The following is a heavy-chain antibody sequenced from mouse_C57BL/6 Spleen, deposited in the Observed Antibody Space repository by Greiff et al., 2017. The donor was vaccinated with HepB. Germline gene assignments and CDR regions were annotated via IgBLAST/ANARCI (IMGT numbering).Heavy chain of an antibody. CDR2: IHPNSGST. D-gene: IGHD1-1*01. CDR3: ARSEDYYGSSYGYFDV. J-gene: IGHJ1*03. CDR1: GYTFTSYW. Sequence: VQLQQSGAELVKPGASVKLSCKASGYTFTSYWMHWVKQRPGQGLEWIGMIHPNSGSTNYNEKFKSKATLTVDTSSSTAYMQLSSLTSEDSAVYYCARSEDYYGSSYGYFDVWGTGTTVTVSS. V-gene: IGHV1-64*01.